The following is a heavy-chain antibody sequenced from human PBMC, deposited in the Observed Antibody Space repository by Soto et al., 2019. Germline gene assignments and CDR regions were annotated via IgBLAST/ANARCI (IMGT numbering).Heavy chain of an antibody. D-gene: IGHD5-18*01. CDR2: ISGSGGST. CDR1: GFTFSSYA. V-gene: IGHV3-23*01. Sequence: PGGSLRLSCAASGFTFSSYAMSGVRQAPGKGLEWVPAISGSGGSTYYADSVKGRFTISRDNSKNTLYLQMNSLRAEDTAVYYCAKDKNIQLGPRYYYYGMDVWGQGTTVTVSS. CDR3: AKDKNIQLGPRYYYYGMDV. J-gene: IGHJ6*02.